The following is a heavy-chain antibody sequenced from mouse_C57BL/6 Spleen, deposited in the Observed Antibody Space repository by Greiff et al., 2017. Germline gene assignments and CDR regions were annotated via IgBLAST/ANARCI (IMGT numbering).Heavy chain of an antibody. CDR2: IDPSDSYT. CDR1: GYTFTSYW. V-gene: IGHV1-50*01. Sequence: QVQLKQPGAELVKPGASVTLSCKASGYTFTSYWMQWVKQRPGQGLEWIGEIDPSDSYTNYNPKFKGKATLTVDTSSSTAYMPLSSLTSEDSAVYYCARSGLGRLFDYWGQGTTRTVSS. J-gene: IGHJ2*01. CDR3: ARSGLGRLFDY. D-gene: IGHD4-1*01.